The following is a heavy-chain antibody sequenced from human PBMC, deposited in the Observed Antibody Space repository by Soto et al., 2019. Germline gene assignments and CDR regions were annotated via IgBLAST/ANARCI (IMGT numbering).Heavy chain of an antibody. CDR1: GFTFSSHG. V-gene: IGHV3-33*01. J-gene: IGHJ4*02. CDR2: IGRDGSNT. D-gene: IGHD4-17*01. CDR3: ARDDVYDDNGLGE. Sequence: QLQLVESGGGVIQPGRSLRLSCAASGFTFSSHGMHWVRQAPGNGLEWVAVIGRDGSNTFYTDSVKGRFTISRDNSDNTRYLQMNRLRVEDTAVYYCARDDVYDDNGLGEGGQGTLVTVPA.